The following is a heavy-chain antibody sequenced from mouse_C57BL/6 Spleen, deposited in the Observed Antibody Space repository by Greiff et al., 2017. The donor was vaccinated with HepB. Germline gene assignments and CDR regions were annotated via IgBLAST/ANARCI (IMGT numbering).Heavy chain of an antibody. Sequence: QVQLQQPGAELVRPGSSVKLSCKASGYTFTSYWMHWVKQRPIQGLEWIGNIDPSDSETHYNQKFKDKPTLTVDKSSSTAYMQRSSLTAEDAAVYDCARGGGSTTGYFDVWGTGTTVTVSS. CDR3: ARGGGSTTGYFDV. J-gene: IGHJ1*03. CDR2: IDPSDSET. V-gene: IGHV1-52*01. D-gene: IGHD1-1*01. CDR1: GYTFTSYW.